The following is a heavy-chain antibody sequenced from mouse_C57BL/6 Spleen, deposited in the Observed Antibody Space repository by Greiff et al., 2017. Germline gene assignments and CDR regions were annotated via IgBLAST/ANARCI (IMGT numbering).Heavy chain of an antibody. V-gene: IGHV14-4*01. CDR2: IDPENGDT. D-gene: IGHD4-1*01. J-gene: IGHJ2*01. CDR1: GFNIKDDY. CDR3: TTLGRDY. Sequence: EVQLQQSGAELVRPGASVKLSCTASGFNIKDDYMHWVKQRPEQGLEWIGWIDPENGDTEYASKFQGKATIAADTSSNTAYLQLSSLTSEDTAVYYCTTLGRDYWGQGTTLTVSS.